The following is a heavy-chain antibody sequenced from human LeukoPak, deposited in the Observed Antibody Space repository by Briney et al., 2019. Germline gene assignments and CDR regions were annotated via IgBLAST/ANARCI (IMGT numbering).Heavy chain of an antibody. CDR1: GASISSSY. D-gene: IGHD6-19*01. CDR2: IYYSGTT. J-gene: IGHJ5*02. V-gene: IGHV4-59*01. CDR3: ARGQPQRYSSGWYVNWFDP. Sequence: PSETLSLTCSVSGASISSSYWSWIRQPPGKGLEWIGYIYYSGTTKYNPSLKSRVTISVDTSNDQFSLKVNSVAAADTAVYYCARGQPQRYSSGWYVNWFDPWGQGTLVTVSS.